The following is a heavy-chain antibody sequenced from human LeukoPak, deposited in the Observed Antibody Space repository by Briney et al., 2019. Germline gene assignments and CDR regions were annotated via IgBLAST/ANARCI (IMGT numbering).Heavy chain of an antibody. CDR1: GFTFSNYA. CDR2: ISGGGGST. V-gene: IGHV3-23*01. J-gene: IGHJ4*02. CDR3: AKGGKWDVTPFDY. D-gene: IGHD1-26*01. Sequence: GGSLRLSCAASGFTFSNYAMTWVRLAPGKGLEWVSTISGGGGSTYYADSVKGRFTISRDNSKNTLYLQVNSLRAEDTAVYYCAKGGKWDVTPFDYWGQGTLVTVSS.